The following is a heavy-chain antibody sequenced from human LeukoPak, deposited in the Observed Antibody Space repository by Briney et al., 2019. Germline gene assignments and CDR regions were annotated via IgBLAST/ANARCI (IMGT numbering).Heavy chain of an antibody. Sequence: PSDTLSLTCTVSGGSVSSSSYYWDWIRQPPGKGPEWIGSIYYSGSTYYNPSLKSRVTISVDTSKNQFSLKLSSVTAADTAVYYCARKDYGDFYFDYWGQGTLVTVSS. J-gene: IGHJ4*02. D-gene: IGHD4-17*01. V-gene: IGHV4-39*01. CDR3: ARKDYGDFYFDY. CDR2: IYYSGST. CDR1: GGSVSSSSYY.